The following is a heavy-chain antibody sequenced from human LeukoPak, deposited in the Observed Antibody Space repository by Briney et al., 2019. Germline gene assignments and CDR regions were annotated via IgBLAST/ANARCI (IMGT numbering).Heavy chain of an antibody. Sequence: PGGSLRLSCAASGFTFSSYSMNWVRQAPGKGLEWVSSISSSSSYIYYADSVKGRFTISRDNAKNSLYLQMNSLRAEDTALYYCARDQSYYDSSGYYYPYWGQGTLVTVSS. V-gene: IGHV3-21*04. CDR2: ISSSSSYI. J-gene: IGHJ4*02. CDR1: GFTFSSYS. CDR3: ARDQSYYDSSGYYYPY. D-gene: IGHD3-22*01.